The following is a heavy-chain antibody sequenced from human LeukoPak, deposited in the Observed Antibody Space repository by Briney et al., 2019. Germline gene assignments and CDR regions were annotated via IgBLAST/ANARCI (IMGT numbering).Heavy chain of an antibody. CDR1: GFTFSSYA. V-gene: IGHV3-20*01. Sequence: QPGGSLRLSCAASGFTFSSYAMSWVRQTPGKGLEWVSGINWNGGSTGYADSVKGRFTISRDNAKNSLYLQMNSLRAEDTALYHCARVDDSKFPDYWGQGTLVTVSS. CDR3: ARVDDSKFPDY. CDR2: INWNGGST. J-gene: IGHJ4*02. D-gene: IGHD3-22*01.